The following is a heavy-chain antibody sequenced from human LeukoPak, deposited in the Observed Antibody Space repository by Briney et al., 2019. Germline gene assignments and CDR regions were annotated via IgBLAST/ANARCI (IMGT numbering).Heavy chain of an antibody. Sequence: GGSLRLSCVASGFTFSIYTMHWVRQAPGKGLEWVSGIRGDGVTTYYADSVKGRFTISRDNSKNTLYLQMNSLRAVDTAVYYCAKDDFYGSGSYYWGQGTLVTVSS. CDR1: GFTFSIYT. J-gene: IGHJ4*02. CDR2: IRGDGVTT. D-gene: IGHD3-10*01. CDR3: AKDDFYGSGSYY. V-gene: IGHV3-23*01.